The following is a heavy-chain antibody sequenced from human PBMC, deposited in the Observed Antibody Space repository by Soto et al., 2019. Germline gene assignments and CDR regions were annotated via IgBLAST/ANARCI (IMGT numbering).Heavy chain of an antibody. V-gene: IGHV3-21*04. CDR2: ISSSGSYI. Sequence: GGSLRLSCAASGFTFSSYSMNWVRQAPGKGLEWVSSISSSGSYIYYAGSVKGRFTISRDNAKNSLYLQMNSLRAEDTAVYYCARDQRLLPTRGYYYYGMDVWGQGTTVTVSS. CDR3: ARDQRLLPTRGYYYYGMDV. D-gene: IGHD2-15*01. CDR1: GFTFSSYS. J-gene: IGHJ6*02.